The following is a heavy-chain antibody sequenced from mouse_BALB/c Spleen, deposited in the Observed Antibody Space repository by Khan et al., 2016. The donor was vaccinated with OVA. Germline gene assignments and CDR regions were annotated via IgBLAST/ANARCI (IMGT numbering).Heavy chain of an antibody. CDR2: INPHIGET. V-gene: IGHV1-20*02. J-gene: IGHJ2*01. Sequence: VRLQQSGPELVKPGASVKISCKASGYSFTGYFMNWVMQSHGKSLEWIGRINPHIGETFYNQKFKGKATLTVDESSSTAHMEFRSLASEDSAVDYCTRVYRSDFDYWGQGTTLTVSS. D-gene: IGHD1-1*01. CDR1: GYSFTGYF. CDR3: TRVYRSDFDY.